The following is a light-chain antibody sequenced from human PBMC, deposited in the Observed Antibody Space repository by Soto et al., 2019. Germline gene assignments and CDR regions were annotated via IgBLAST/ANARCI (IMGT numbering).Light chain of an antibody. V-gene: IGKV1-5*03. CDR2: NAS. Sequence: DIQMTQSPSTLSASVGDRVTITCRASQSVSSWLAWYQQKPGKVPRLLIYNASTLESGVPSRFSGSGSGTEFTLTISRLQPDDFATYYCQQYNSNPFTFGGGTKLEIK. CDR3: QQYNSNPFT. J-gene: IGKJ4*01. CDR1: QSVSSW.